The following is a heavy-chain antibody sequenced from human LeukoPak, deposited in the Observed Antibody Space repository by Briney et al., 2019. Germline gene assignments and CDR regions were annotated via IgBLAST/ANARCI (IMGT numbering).Heavy chain of an antibody. CDR3: VKITSVTGGDC. J-gene: IGHJ4*02. CDR2: ISNNGGSS. CDR1: GFAFSSYA. V-gene: IGHV3-64D*09. D-gene: IGHD1-1*01. Sequence: GGSLRLSCAASGFAFSSYAMYWVRQAPGKGLEYVSGISNNGGSSFYADSVKGRFTISRDNSKNTLYLQMSSLRAEDTAVYYCVKITSVTGGDCWGQGTRLTVSS.